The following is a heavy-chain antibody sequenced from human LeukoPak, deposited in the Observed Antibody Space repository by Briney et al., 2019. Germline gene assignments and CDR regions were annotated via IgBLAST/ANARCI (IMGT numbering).Heavy chain of an antibody. CDR1: GYTFTGYY. CDR2: INPNSGGT. CDR3: ARGHTVTTFDY. D-gene: IGHD4-17*01. V-gene: IGHV1-2*02. Sequence: GASVKVSCKASGYTFTGYYMHWVRQAPGQGLEWMGWINPNSGGTNYAQKFQGRVTMTRNTSISTAYMELSSLRSEDTAVYYCARGHTVTTFDYWGQGALVTVSS. J-gene: IGHJ4*02.